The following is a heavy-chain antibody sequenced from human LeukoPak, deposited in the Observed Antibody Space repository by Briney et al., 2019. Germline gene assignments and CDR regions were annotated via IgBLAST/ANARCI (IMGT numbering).Heavy chain of an antibody. J-gene: IGHJ3*02. D-gene: IGHD3-22*01. CDR2: ISGSGGRT. Sequence: GGALRLSCAASGFTFSSDAMSWVRQAPGKGLEWVSAISGSGGRTYYADSVKGRFTISLENAKNTLYLQMNRLRAEDTAVYYCAKVLVYDRSGDDAFDIWGQGTMVTVSS. CDR1: GFTFSSDA. CDR3: AKVLVYDRSGDDAFDI. V-gene: IGHV3-23*01.